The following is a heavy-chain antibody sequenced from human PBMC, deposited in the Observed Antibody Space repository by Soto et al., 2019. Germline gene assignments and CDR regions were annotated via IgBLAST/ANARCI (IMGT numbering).Heavy chain of an antibody. Sequence: SVKVSCKASGVTFSSYAISWVRQAPGQGLEWMGGIIPIFGTANYAQKFQGGVTITADESTSTAYMELSSLRSEDTAVYYCARGGYCSGGSCYRNNGMDVWGQGTTVTVSS. CDR2: IIPIFGTA. CDR1: GVTFSSYA. V-gene: IGHV1-69*13. J-gene: IGHJ6*02. CDR3: ARGGYCSGGSCYRNNGMDV. D-gene: IGHD2-15*01.